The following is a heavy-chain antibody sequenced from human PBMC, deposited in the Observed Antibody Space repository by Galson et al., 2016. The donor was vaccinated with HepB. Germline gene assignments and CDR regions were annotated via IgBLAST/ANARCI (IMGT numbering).Heavy chain of an antibody. CDR2: IYSGGKT. CDR3: ARVRCISPTCHDFDC. V-gene: IGHV3-53*01. J-gene: IGHJ4*02. CDR1: GFIVSDNY. D-gene: IGHD2-2*01. Sequence: SLRLSCAGSGFIVSDNYMSWVRQAPGKGLEWVSVIYSGGKTYFADSVKGRFSISRDNVKNTLFLHMNSLRAEDTAVYYCARVRCISPTCHDFDCWGQGTLVTVSS.